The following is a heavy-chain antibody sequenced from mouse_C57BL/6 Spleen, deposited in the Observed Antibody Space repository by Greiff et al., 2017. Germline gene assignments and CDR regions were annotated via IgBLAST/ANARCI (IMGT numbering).Heavy chain of an antibody. D-gene: IGHD2-3*01. CDR1: GFNINDYY. Sequence: EVQLVQSGAELVRPGASVKLSCTASGFNINDYYMHWVKQRPEQGLEWIGSIDPEDGDTEYTPKFQGKATMTADTSSNTAYMQLSSLTSEDTAVYYCSTSDGYYEGYFDVRGTATTVTVAS. CDR3: STSDGYYEGYFDV. V-gene: IGHV14-1*01. CDR2: IDPEDGDT. J-gene: IGHJ1*03.